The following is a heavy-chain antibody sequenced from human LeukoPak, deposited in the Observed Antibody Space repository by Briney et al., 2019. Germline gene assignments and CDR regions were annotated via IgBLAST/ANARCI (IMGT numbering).Heavy chain of an antibody. CDR2: ISGSGGST. Sequence: GGSLRLSCAASGFTFSSCAMSWVRQAPGKGLEWVSAISGSGGSTYYADSAKGRFTISRDNSKNTLYLQMNSLRAEDTAVYYCAKGRSGSGITIFGVAQLGYWGQGTLVTVSS. CDR1: GFTFSSCA. V-gene: IGHV3-23*01. D-gene: IGHD3-3*01. CDR3: AKGRSGSGITIFGVAQLGY. J-gene: IGHJ4*02.